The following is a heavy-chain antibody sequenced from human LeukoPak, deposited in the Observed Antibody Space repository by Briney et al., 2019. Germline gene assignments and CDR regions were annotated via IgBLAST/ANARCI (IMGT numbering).Heavy chain of an antibody. Sequence: SETLSLTCAVYGGSFSGYYWSWIRQPPGKGLEWIGEINHSGSTNYNPSLKSRVTISVDTSKNQFSLGLHSVTAADTAVYYCARGGITAFDLWGQGTMVTVSS. CDR2: INHSGST. CDR1: GGSFSGYY. CDR3: ARGGITAFDL. D-gene: IGHD3-10*01. J-gene: IGHJ3*01. V-gene: IGHV4-34*01.